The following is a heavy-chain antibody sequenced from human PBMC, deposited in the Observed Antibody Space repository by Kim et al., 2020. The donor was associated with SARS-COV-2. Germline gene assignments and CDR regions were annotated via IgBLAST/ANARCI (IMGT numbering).Heavy chain of an antibody. CDR3: ARVGYYDSSGSEIDY. J-gene: IGHJ4*02. CDR2: INHSGST. Sequence: SETLSLTCAVYGGSFSGYYWSWIRQPPGKGLEWIGEINHSGSTNYNPYLKSRVTISVDTSKNQFSLKLSSVTAADTAVYYCARVGYYDSSGSEIDYWGQGTLVTVSS. V-gene: IGHV4-34*01. D-gene: IGHD3-22*01. CDR1: GGSFSGYY.